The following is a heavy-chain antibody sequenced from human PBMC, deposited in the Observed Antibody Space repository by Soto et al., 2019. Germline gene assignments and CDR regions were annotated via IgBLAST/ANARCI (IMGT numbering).Heavy chain of an antibody. V-gene: IGHV4-4*02. J-gene: IGHJ4*02. Sequence: QVQLQESGPGLVKPSGTLSLTCAVSGGSISSSNWWSWVRQPPGKGLEWIGEIYHSGSTNYTPTLNSRVTISAHTPKTQFPLKLSSVTAADTAGYYCASSVGDNNDYRGQVSPVRASS. CDR2: IYHSGST. D-gene: IGHD1-1*01. CDR1: GGSISSSNW. CDR3: ASSVGDNNDY.